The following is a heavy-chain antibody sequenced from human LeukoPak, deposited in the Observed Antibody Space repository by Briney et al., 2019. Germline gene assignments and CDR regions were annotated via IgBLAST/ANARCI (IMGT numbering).Heavy chain of an antibody. V-gene: IGHV4-59*01. Sequence: SETLSLTCTVSGGSISSYYWSWIRQPPGKGLEGSGYIYYSGSTNYNPSLKSRVTISVDTSKNQYSLKLSSVTAADTAVYYCARATTGTTNWFDPWGQGTLVTVSS. CDR1: GGSISSYY. CDR3: ARATTGTTNWFDP. D-gene: IGHD1-1*01. CDR2: IYYSGST. J-gene: IGHJ5*02.